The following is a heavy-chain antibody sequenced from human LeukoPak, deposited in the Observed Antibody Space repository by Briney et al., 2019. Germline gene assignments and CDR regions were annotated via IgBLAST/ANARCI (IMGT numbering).Heavy chain of an antibody. J-gene: IGHJ4*02. CDR1: GGTFISYA. CDR3: ARAPVAMVFHLPDY. V-gene: IGHV1-69*01. D-gene: IGHD2-8*01. Sequence: SVKVSCKASGGTFISYAISWVRQAPGQGLEWMGGIIPIFGTANYAQKFQGRVTITADESTSTAYMELSSLRSEDTAVYYCARAPVAMVFHLPDYWGQGTLVTVSS. CDR2: IIPIFGTA.